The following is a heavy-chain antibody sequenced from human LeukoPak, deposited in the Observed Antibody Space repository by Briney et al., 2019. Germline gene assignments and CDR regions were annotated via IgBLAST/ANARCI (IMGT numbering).Heavy chain of an antibody. J-gene: IGHJ5*02. V-gene: IGHV3-21*04. CDR2: ISSSSSYI. D-gene: IGHD4-11*01. CDR3: ARGLWGNYFRFDP. CDR1: GFTFSSYS. Sequence: PGGSLRLSCAASGFTFSSYSMNWVRQAPGKGLEWVSSISSSSSYIYYADSVKGRFTISRDNAKNSLYLQMNSLRAEDTAVYYCARGLWGNYFRFDPWGQGTLVTVSS.